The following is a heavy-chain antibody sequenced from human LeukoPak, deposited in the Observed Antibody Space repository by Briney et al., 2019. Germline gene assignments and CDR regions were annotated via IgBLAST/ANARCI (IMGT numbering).Heavy chain of an antibody. J-gene: IGHJ6*02. V-gene: IGHV3-21*01. CDR1: GFTFSSCG. CDR2: ISGSSTYI. Sequence: PGGSLRLSCAASGFTFSSCGMNWVRQAPGKGLEWVSSISGSSTYIYYADSVKGRFTISRDNAQNSLYLQMNSLRAEDTAVYYCAREESSGSQGYYYGMDVWGQGTTVTVSS. CDR3: AREESSGSQGYYYGMDV. D-gene: IGHD3-22*01.